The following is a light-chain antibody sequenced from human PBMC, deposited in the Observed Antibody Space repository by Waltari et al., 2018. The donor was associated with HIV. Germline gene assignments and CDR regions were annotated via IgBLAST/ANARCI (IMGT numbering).Light chain of an antibody. CDR2: DKS. V-gene: IGLV1-40*01. Sequence: HSVLPPPPSVSGATGPRVTISCPRSSSHLGLGFYVLRYQQLPGTAPKLLVYDKSNRPSGVPDRFSGSKSGSSASLAITGLQAEDEANYYCQSYDNSLSAWVFGGGTKVTVL. CDR1: SSHLGLGFY. J-gene: IGLJ3*02. CDR3: QSYDNSLSAWV.